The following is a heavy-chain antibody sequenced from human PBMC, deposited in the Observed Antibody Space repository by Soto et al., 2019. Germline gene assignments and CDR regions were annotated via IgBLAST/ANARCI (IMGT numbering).Heavy chain of an antibody. Sequence: GGSLRLSCAASGFTFSSYGMHWVRQAPGKGLEWVAVISYDGSNKYYADSVKGRFTISRDNSKNTLYLQMNSLRAEDTAVYYCAKDREDIAASPNWFDHWGQGTLVTVSS. J-gene: IGHJ5*02. D-gene: IGHD6-13*01. CDR1: GFTFSSYG. CDR2: ISYDGSNK. CDR3: AKDREDIAASPNWFDH. V-gene: IGHV3-30*18.